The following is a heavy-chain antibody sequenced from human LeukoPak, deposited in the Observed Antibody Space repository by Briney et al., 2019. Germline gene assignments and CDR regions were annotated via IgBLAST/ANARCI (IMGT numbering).Heavy chain of an antibody. CDR3: ARSKIAARSWFDP. CDR2: ISSSSSYL. CDR1: GFTFSSYS. Sequence: GGSLRLSCAASGFTFSSYSMNWVRQAPGKGLEWVSSISSSSSYLYYADSVKGRFTISRDNAKNSLYLQMNSLRAEDTAVYYCARSKIAARSWFDPWGQGTLVTISS. D-gene: IGHD6-6*01. V-gene: IGHV3-21*01. J-gene: IGHJ5*02.